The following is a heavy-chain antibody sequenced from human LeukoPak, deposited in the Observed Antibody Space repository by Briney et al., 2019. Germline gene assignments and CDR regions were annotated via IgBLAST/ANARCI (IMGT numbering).Heavy chain of an antibody. CDR2: IYYSGST. D-gene: IGHD2-21*01. CDR3: ARVISRYYFDY. CDR1: GGSISSSSYY. Sequence: SETLSRTCTVSGGSISSSSYYGGWIRQPPGKGLEWIGSIYYSGSTYYNPSLKSRVTISVDTFKNQFSLKLSSVTAADTAVYYCARVISRYYFDYWGQGTLVTISS. V-gene: IGHV4-39*07. J-gene: IGHJ4*02.